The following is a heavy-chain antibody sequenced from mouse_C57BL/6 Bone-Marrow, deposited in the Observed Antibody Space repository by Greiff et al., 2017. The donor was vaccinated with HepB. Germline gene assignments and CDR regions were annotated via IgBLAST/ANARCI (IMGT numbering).Heavy chain of an antibody. CDR1: GYTFTSYW. CDR2: IDPSDSYT. CDR3: ARSAITRFAY. J-gene: IGHJ3*01. D-gene: IGHD2-4*01. V-gene: IGHV1-69*01. Sequence: QVQLQQSGAELVMPGASVKLSCKASGYTFTSYWMHWVKQRPGQGLEWIGEIDPSDSYTNYNQKFKGKSTLPVDKSSSTAYMQLRSLTSEDSAVYYFARSAITRFAYWGQGTLVTVSA.